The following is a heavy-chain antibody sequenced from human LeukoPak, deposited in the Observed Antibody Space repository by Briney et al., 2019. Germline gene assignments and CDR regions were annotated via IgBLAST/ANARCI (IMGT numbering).Heavy chain of an antibody. J-gene: IGHJ4*02. Sequence: ASVKVSCKASGYTFTGYYMHWVRQAPGQGLEWMGWINPNSGGTNYAQKFQGRVTMTRDTPISTAYMELSRLRSDDTAVYYCARASLTYYYDSSGYWRYWGQGTLVTVSS. V-gene: IGHV1-2*02. CDR2: INPNSGGT. CDR1: GYTFTGYY. CDR3: ARASLTYYYDSSGYWRY. D-gene: IGHD3-22*01.